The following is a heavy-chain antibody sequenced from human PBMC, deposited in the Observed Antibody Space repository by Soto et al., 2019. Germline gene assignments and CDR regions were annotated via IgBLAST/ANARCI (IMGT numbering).Heavy chain of an antibody. CDR3: ARVGPDYGGNCFDY. J-gene: IGHJ4*02. CDR1: GDSVSSNSAT. CDR2: TYYRSKWYN. D-gene: IGHD4-17*01. Sequence: SQTLSLTCAISGDSVSSNSATWHWIRQSPSRGLEWLRRTYYRSKWYNDYAVSVKSRISINPDTSKNQFSLQLNSVTPEDTAVYYCARVGPDYGGNCFDYWGQGTLVTVSS. V-gene: IGHV6-1*01.